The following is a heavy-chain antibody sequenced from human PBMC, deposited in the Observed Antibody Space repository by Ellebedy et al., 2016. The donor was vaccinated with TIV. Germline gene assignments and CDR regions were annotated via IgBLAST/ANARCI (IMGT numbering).Heavy chain of an antibody. D-gene: IGHD5-18*01. J-gene: IGHJ4*02. V-gene: IGHV3-48*02. CDR3: ARETDTAMLTDF. Sequence: SVKGRFTISSDNAKNSLYLQMNSLTDEDTAVYYCARETDTAMLTDFWGQGTLVTVSS.